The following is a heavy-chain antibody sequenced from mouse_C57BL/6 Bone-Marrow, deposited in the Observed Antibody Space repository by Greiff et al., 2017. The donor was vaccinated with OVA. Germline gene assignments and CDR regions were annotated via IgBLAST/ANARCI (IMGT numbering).Heavy chain of an antibody. J-gene: IGHJ1*03. V-gene: IGHV1-5*01. CDR3: TRFYYYGSSPMYFDV. CDR1: GYTFTSYW. Sequence: DVQLQESGTVLARPGASVKMSCKTSGYTFTSYWLHWVKQRPGQGLEWIGAIYPGNSDTSYNQKFKGKAKLTAVTSASTAYMELSSLTNEYSAVYYCTRFYYYGSSPMYFDVWGTGTTVTVSS. CDR2: IYPGNSDT. D-gene: IGHD1-1*01.